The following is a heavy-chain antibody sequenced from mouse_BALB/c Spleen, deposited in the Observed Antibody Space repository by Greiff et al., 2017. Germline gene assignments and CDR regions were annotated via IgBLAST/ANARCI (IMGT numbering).Heavy chain of an antibody. CDR3: TRRVPITTAYFDD. CDR2: IYPGNSDT. CDR1: GYSFTSYW. Sequence: EVQLVESGTVLARPGASVKMSCTASGYSFTSYWMHWVKQRPGQGLEWIGAIYPGNSDTSYNQKFKGKAKLTAVTSASTAYMELSSLTNEDSADYYGTRRVPITTAYFDDWGQGTTLTVSS. D-gene: IGHD1-2*01. J-gene: IGHJ2*01. V-gene: IGHV1-5*01.